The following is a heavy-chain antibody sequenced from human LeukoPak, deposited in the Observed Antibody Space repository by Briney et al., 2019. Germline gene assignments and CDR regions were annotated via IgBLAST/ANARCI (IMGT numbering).Heavy chain of an antibody. V-gene: IGHV4-61*02. CDR2: IYTNGVA. Sequence: ASETLSLTCTVSGGSVTSGNYYWNWIRQPAGKGLEWVERIYTNGVASYNPSLKSRVTISIDASKNQFSLKLSSVTAADTAVYYCAREPPGYWGQGILVTVSS. J-gene: IGHJ4*02. CDR1: GGSVTSGNYY. CDR3: AREPPGY.